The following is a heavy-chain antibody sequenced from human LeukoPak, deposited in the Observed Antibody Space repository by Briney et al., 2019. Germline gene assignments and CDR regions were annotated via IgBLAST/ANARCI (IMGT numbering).Heavy chain of an antibody. Sequence: GGSLRLSCAASGFTFSSYAMSWARQAPGKGLEWVSAISGSGGSTYYADSVKGRFTISRDNSKNTLYLQMNSLRAEDTAVYYCAKDQQLGDYYYGMDVWGQGTTVTVSS. CDR3: AKDQQLGDYYYGMDV. J-gene: IGHJ6*02. V-gene: IGHV3-23*01. CDR2: ISGSGGST. CDR1: GFTFSSYA. D-gene: IGHD6-13*01.